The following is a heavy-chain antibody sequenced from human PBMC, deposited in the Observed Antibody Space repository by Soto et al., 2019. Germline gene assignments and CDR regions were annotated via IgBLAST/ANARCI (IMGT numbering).Heavy chain of an antibody. V-gene: IGHV3-23*01. D-gene: IGHD5-12*01. J-gene: IGHJ4*02. CDR3: AKAADIVATFLFDY. Sequence: LXLSCAPSGFTFSCYAMSWFLQAPGKGLEWVSAISGSGGSTYYADSVKGRFTISRDNSKNTLYLQMNSLRAEDTAVYYCAKAADIVATFLFDYWGQGTLVTVSS. CDR1: GFTFSCYA. CDR2: ISGSGGST.